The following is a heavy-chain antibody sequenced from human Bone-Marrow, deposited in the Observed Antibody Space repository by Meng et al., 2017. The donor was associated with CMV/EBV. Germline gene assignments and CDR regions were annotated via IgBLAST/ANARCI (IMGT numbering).Heavy chain of an antibody. J-gene: IGHJ6*02. Sequence: SVKVSCKASGGTFSSYTISWVRQAPGQGLEWMGRIIPILGIANYAQKFQGRVTITADKSTSTAYMELSSLRSEDTAVYYCARGGDIVVVPAAPHYYGMDVWGQASTATVSS. V-gene: IGHV1-69*02. CDR2: IIPILGIA. D-gene: IGHD2-2*01. CDR1: GGTFSSYT. CDR3: ARGGDIVVVPAAPHYYGMDV.